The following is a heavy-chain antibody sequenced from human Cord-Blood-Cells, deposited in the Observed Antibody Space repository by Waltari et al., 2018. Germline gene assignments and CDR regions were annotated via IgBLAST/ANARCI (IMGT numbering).Heavy chain of an antibody. CDR2: IYYSGST. CDR1: GGSISSSSYY. V-gene: IGHV4-39*07. D-gene: IGHD1-26*01. CDR3: ARRGGVGATDY. Sequence: QLQLQESGPGLVKPSETLSLTCTVSGGSISSSSYYWGWIRQPPGKGLEWIGSIYYSGSTYYTPSLKGRVTISVDTSKNQFALKLSSVTAADAAVYYCARRGGVGATDYWGQGTLVTVSS. J-gene: IGHJ4*02.